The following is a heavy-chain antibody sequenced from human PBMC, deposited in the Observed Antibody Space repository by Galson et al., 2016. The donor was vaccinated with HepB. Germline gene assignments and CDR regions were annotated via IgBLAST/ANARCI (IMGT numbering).Heavy chain of an antibody. Sequence: SVKVSCKASGDTFSNYAISWVRQAPGQGPEWMGRIIPILGIKTYSQKFQGRVTITADKSTSTAYMELSSLRFEETAVYYRARDRRSTSWGDGLEIWGQGTMVTVSS. J-gene: IGHJ3*02. CDR3: ARDRRSTSWGDGLEI. D-gene: IGHD6-13*01. CDR1: GDTFSNYA. V-gene: IGHV1-69*04. CDR2: IIPILGIK.